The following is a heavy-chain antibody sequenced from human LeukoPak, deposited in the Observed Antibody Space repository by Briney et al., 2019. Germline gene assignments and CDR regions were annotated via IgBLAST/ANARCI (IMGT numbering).Heavy chain of an antibody. CDR1: GFTFSVYS. D-gene: IGHD6-13*01. V-gene: IGHV3-48*01. Sequence: GGSLKLSCAASGFTFSVYSMNWVRLAPGKGLEWVSYIGPSGSTIYYADSVKGRFTISRDNAKNSLHLQMNGLRAEDTAVYYCARMRYSSLVYWGQGNLVTVSS. J-gene: IGHJ4*02. CDR3: ARMRYSSLVY. CDR2: IGPSGSTI.